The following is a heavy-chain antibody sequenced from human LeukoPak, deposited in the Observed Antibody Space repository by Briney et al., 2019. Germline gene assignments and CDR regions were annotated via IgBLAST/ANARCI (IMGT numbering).Heavy chain of an antibody. Sequence: QTGGSLRLSCTGSGFSFTNYAMHWVRQAPGEGLEWVAVISYDESKIYYADSVKGRFTISRDLSTNTLYLQINSLTTEDTAMYFCARRPVAAEYFQHWGQGTLVTVSS. V-gene: IGHV3-30*03. D-gene: IGHD6-25*01. CDR3: ARRPVAAEYFQH. CDR2: ISYDESKI. CDR1: GFSFTNYA. J-gene: IGHJ1*01.